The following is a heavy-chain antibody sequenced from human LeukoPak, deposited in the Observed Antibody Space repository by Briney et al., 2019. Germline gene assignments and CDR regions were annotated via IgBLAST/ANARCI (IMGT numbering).Heavy chain of an antibody. V-gene: IGHV3-30*18. CDR2: ISYDGSNK. CDR1: GFTFSSYG. CDR3: AKVGPVYYGSGSATYFDY. D-gene: IGHD3-10*01. Sequence: GGSLRLSCAASGFTFSSYGMHWVRQAPGKGLEWVAVISYDGSNKYYADSVKGRFTISRDNSKNTLYLQMNSLRAEDTAVYYCAKVGPVYYGSGSATYFDYWGQGTLVTVSS. J-gene: IGHJ4*02.